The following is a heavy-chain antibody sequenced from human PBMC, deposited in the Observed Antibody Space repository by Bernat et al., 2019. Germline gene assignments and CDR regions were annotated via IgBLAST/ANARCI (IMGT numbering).Heavy chain of an antibody. J-gene: IGHJ6*02. V-gene: IGHV4-39*01. CDR3: ARHEYYDFWSGYGMDV. CDR1: GGSISSSSYY. CDR2: IYYSGSI. D-gene: IGHD3-3*01. Sequence: QLQLQESGPGLVKPSETLSLTCTVSGGSISSSSYYWGWIRQPPGRGLEWIGSIYYSGSIYYNPSLKSRVTISVDTSKNQFSLKLSSVTAADTAVYYCARHEYYDFWSGYGMDVWGQGTTVTVSS.